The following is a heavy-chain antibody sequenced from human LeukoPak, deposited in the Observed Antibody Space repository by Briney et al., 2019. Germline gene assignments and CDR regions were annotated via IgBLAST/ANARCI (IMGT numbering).Heavy chain of an antibody. D-gene: IGHD6-19*01. CDR2: ISYDGSNK. J-gene: IGHJ1*01. Sequence: GGSLRLSCAASGFTFSSYAIQWVRQAPGKGLEWVAVISYDGSNKNYADSVKGRLTISRDNPRNTLYLQMNSLRAEDTAVYYCAREGSSGWYRGYFQHWGQGTLVTVSS. CDR1: GFTFSSYA. V-gene: IGHV3-30*04. CDR3: AREGSSGWYRGYFQH.